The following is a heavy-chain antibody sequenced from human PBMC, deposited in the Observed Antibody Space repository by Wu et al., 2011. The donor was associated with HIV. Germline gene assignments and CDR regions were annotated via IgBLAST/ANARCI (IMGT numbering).Heavy chain of an antibody. D-gene: IGHD3-10*01. J-gene: IGHJ6*02. CDR2: IIPIFGTA. CDR1: GGTFSSYA. CDR3: ARVKISMVRGVIGHYYGMDV. Sequence: QVQLVQSGPEVKKPGSSVKVSCKASGGTFSSYAISWVRQAPGQGLEWMGGIIPIFGTANYAQKFQGRVTITTDESTSTAYMELSSLRSEDTAVYYCARVKISMVRGVIGHYYGMDVWGQGTTVTVSS. V-gene: IGHV1-69*05.